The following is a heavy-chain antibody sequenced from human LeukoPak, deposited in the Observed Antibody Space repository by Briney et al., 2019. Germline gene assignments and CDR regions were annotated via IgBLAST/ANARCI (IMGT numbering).Heavy chain of an antibody. CDR3: ARGGTEAGSGDY. J-gene: IGHJ4*02. D-gene: IGHD3-10*01. Sequence: ASVKVSCKASGYTFTAYYIRWVRQAPGQGLEWMGRINPNSGGTDFAQKFQGRVTMTRDTSISTAYMELSRLRSDDTAIYYCARGGTEAGSGDYWGQGTLVTVSS. CDR2: INPNSGGT. CDR1: GYTFTAYY. V-gene: IGHV1-2*06.